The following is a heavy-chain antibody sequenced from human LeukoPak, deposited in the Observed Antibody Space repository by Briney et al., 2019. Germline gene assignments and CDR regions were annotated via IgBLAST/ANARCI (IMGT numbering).Heavy chain of an antibody. Sequence: GGSLRLSCAASGFTFSSYAMSWVRQAPGKGLEWVSSISSSSSYIYYADSVKGRFTISRDNAKNSLYLQMNSLRAEDTAVYYCARGRLTGYYIDAFDIWGQGTMVTVSS. D-gene: IGHD3-9*01. CDR1: GFTFSSYA. CDR2: ISSSSSYI. V-gene: IGHV3-21*01. CDR3: ARGRLTGYYIDAFDI. J-gene: IGHJ3*02.